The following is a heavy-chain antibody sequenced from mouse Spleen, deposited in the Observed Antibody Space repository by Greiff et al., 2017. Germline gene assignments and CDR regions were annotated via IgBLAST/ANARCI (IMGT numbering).Heavy chain of an antibody. D-gene: IGHD2-3*01. CDR1: GFTFSSYA. CDR2: ISSGGSYT. J-gene: IGHJ3*01. CDR3: ARFYDGSY. V-gene: IGHV5-9-4*01. Sequence: EVQGVESGGGLVKPGGSLKLSCAASGFTFSSYAMSWVRQSPEKRLEWVAEISSGGSYTYYPDTVTGRFTISRDNAKNTLYLEMSSLRSEDTAMYYCARFYDGSYWGQGTLVTVSA.